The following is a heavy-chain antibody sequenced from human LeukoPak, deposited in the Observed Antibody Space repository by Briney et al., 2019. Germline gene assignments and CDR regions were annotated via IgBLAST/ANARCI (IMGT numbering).Heavy chain of an antibody. J-gene: IGHJ4*02. D-gene: IGHD3-10*01. CDR3: SRDTFGPNDY. Sequence: GGSLRLSCTASGYTFSSYWMHWVRQAPGKGLVWVSRISTDVSTTTYADSVTGRFAISRDNAKNTLYLQMNSLRDEDTAVYYCSRDTFGPNDYWGQGTLVTVSS. CDR2: ISTDVSTT. CDR1: GYTFSSYW. V-gene: IGHV3-74*01.